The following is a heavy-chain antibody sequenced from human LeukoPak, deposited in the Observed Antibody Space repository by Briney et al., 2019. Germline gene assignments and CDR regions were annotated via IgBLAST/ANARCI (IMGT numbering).Heavy chain of an antibody. Sequence: GGSLRLSCAASGFTFSSYAMHWVRQAPGKGLEWVAVISYDGSNKYHADSVRGRFTISRDNAKNSLYLQMNSLRDEDTAVYYCARGGYDFDYWGQGTLVTVSS. CDR1: GFTFSSYA. J-gene: IGHJ4*02. CDR3: ARGGYDFDY. CDR2: ISYDGSNK. V-gene: IGHV3-30-3*01. D-gene: IGHD5-12*01.